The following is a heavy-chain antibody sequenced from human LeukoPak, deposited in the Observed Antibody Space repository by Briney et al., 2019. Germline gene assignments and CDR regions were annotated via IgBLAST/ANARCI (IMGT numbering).Heavy chain of an antibody. CDR1: AFNFRTYN. CDR3: ARDGLFSSGFDY. V-gene: IGHV3-21*01. J-gene: IGHJ4*02. Sequence: PGGSLRLSCAVSAFNFRTYNMNWILQAPGKGLEWVSSIGINQNYIYYADSVKGRFTISRDNAKNSLYLQMNSLRAEDTAVYYCARDGLFSSGFDYWGQGTLVTVSS. CDR2: IGINQNYI. D-gene: IGHD6-19*01.